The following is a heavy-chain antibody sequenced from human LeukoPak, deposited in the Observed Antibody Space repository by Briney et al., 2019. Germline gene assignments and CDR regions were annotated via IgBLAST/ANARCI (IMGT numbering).Heavy chain of an antibody. Sequence: SETLSLTCTVSGGSISSSSYYWGWIRQPPGKGLEWIGSIYYRGSTYYNPSLKSRVTISVDTSKNQFSLKLSSVTAADTAVYYCARHPDYSTFDIWGQGTMVTVSS. V-gene: IGHV4-39*01. CDR2: IYYRGST. CDR3: ARHPDYSTFDI. D-gene: IGHD4-11*01. CDR1: GGSISSSSYY. J-gene: IGHJ3*02.